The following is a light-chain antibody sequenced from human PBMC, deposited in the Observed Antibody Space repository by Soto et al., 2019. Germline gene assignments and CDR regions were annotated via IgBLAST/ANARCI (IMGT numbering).Light chain of an antibody. CDR2: DVT. V-gene: IGLV2-14*03. CDR3: MSVTTSVTWV. Sequence: QSALTQPASVSGSPGQSITISCKGTSSDVGRYNYVSWYQQHPGKAPKLIIYDVTNRRSGVSNRFSGSKSGNTASLTISGVEAEDEAYYCCMSVTTSVTWVFGGGTKLTVL. J-gene: IGLJ3*02. CDR1: SSDVGRYNY.